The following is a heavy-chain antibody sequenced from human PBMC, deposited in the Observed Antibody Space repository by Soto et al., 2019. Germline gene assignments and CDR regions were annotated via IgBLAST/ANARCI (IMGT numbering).Heavy chain of an antibody. CDR2: IYYSGST. J-gene: IGHJ5*02. Sequence: SETLSLTCTVSGGSISSGDYYWSWIRQPPGKGLEWIGYIYYSGSTYYNPSLKSRVTISVDTSKNQFSLKLSSVTAADTAVYYCARDLYYDSSGYYRAWGQGTLVTVSS. CDR3: ARDLYYDSSGYYRA. V-gene: IGHV4-30-4*01. CDR1: GGSISSGDYY. D-gene: IGHD3-22*01.